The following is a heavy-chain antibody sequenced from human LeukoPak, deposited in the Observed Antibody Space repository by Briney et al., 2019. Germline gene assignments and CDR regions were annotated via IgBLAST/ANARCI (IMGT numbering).Heavy chain of an antibody. CDR2: IYYSGSN. Sequence: PSQTLSLTCPVPGRSISSGDYSSSWIRQPPGKGLEWIEYIYYSGSNYYKPSLRSRVTISVDTTKNQFSLKLSSVTAADTAVYYCARGLGYCSSTSCYFYWFDPWGQGTLVTVSS. CDR3: ARGLGYCSSTSCYFYWFDP. V-gene: IGHV4-30-4*08. CDR1: GRSISSGDYS. D-gene: IGHD2-2*03. J-gene: IGHJ5*02.